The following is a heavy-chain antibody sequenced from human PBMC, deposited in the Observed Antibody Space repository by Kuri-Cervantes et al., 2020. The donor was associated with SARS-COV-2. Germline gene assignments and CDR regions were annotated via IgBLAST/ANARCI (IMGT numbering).Heavy chain of an antibody. V-gene: IGHV1-69*05. CDR1: LDDFRSYA. D-gene: IGHD3-10*01. CDR3: ARVGGNYYVSGGNDAFDI. Sequence: SVKVSCKAFLDDFRSYASSWVRQAPGKGLEWMGGIIPIFGTANYAQKFQGRVTITTDESTSTAYMELSSLRSEDTAAYYCARVGGNYYVSGGNDAFDIWGQGTMVTVSS. J-gene: IGHJ3*02. CDR2: IIPIFGTA.